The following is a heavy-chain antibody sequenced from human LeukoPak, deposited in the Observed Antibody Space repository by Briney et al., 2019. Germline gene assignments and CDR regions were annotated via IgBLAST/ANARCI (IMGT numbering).Heavy chain of an antibody. Sequence: PSETLSLTCAVYGGSFSGYYWSWIRQPPGKGLKWIGAINHSGSTNYNPSLKSRVTISVDTSKNQFSLKLSSVTAADTAVYYCARVPYGSGSHYRYYYYGMDVWGKGTTVTVSS. CDR1: GGSFSGYY. D-gene: IGHD3-10*01. CDR3: ARVPYGSGSHYRYYYYGMDV. CDR2: INHSGST. V-gene: IGHV4-34*01. J-gene: IGHJ6*04.